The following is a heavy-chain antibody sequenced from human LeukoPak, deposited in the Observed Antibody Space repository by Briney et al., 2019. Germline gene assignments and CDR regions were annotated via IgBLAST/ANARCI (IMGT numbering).Heavy chain of an antibody. J-gene: IGHJ6*02. Sequence: GGSLRLSCAASGFTFSNAWMSWVRQAPGKGLEWVGRIKSKTDGGTTDYAAPVKGRFTISRDDSKNTLYLQMNSLETEDTAVYYCTTDFAGSYYYYGMDVWGQGTTVTVSS. CDR2: IKSKTDGGTT. V-gene: IGHV3-15*01. CDR3: TTDFAGSYYYYGMDV. D-gene: IGHD1-26*01. CDR1: GFTFSNAW.